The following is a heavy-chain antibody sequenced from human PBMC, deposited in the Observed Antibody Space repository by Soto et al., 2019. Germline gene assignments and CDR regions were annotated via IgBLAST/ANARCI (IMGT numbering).Heavy chain of an antibody. CDR2: ISSSSSYI. V-gene: IGHV3-21*01. CDR1: GFTFSSYS. J-gene: IGHJ6*02. Sequence: EVQLVESGGGLVKPGGSLRLSCAASGFTFSSYSMNWVRQAPGKGLEWVSSISSSSSYIYYADSVKGRFTISRDNAKNSLYLQMNSLRAEDTAVYYCARDLSRSPIYYYYGMDVWGQGTTVTVSS. CDR3: ARDLSRSPIYYYYGMDV.